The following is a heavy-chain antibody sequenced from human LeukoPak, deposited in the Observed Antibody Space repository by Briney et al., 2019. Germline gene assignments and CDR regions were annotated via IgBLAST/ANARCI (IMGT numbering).Heavy chain of an antibody. CDR2: IIPILGIA. Sequence: GASVKVSCKASGGTFSSYAISWVRQAPGQGLEWMGRIIPILGIANYAQKFQGRVTITADKSTSTAYMELSSLRSEDTAVYYCVTVGIFGDRYYFYMDVWGEGTTVTVSS. CDR3: VTVGIFGDRYYFYMDV. J-gene: IGHJ6*03. D-gene: IGHD3-3*01. CDR1: GGTFSSYA. V-gene: IGHV1-69*04.